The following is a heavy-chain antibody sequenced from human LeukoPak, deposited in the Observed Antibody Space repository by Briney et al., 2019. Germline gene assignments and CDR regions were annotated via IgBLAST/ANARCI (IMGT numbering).Heavy chain of an antibody. CDR1: GFTFSRYS. CDR3: AKAEEYYFDY. Sequence: GGSLRLSCAASGFTFSRYSLNWVRQAPGKGLEWVSYISVGGSRTSYADSVKGRFTISRDNSKNTLYLQMNSLRAEDTAVYYCAKAEEYYFDYWGQGTLVTVSS. V-gene: IGHV3-23*01. CDR2: ISVGGSRT. J-gene: IGHJ4*02.